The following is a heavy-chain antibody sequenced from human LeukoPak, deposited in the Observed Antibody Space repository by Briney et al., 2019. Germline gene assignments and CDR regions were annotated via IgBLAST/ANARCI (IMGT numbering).Heavy chain of an antibody. CDR3: ARADSSAYRWFDP. J-gene: IGHJ5*02. CDR2: IYHSGST. D-gene: IGHD3-22*01. CDR1: GGSISSSSYY. Sequence: SATLSLTCTVSGGSISSSSYYWGWVRPPPGKGLGWIGSIYHSGSTYYNPSLKSRVTISVDTSKNQFSLQLNSVTPEDTAVYYCARADSSAYRWFDPWGQGTLVTVSS. V-gene: IGHV4-39*07.